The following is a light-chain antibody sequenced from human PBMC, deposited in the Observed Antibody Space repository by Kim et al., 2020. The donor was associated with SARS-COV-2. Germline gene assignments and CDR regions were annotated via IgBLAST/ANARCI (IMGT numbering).Light chain of an antibody. V-gene: IGLV1-44*01. Sequence: QSVLTQPPSASRTPGQRVTISCSGSTSNIGSNPVNWYQQFPGTAPKLLIYSDNQRPSGVPDRFSGSKSGTSASLAISGLQSEDEADYYCAAWDDSLSGPMFGGGTQLTVL. CDR1: TSNIGSNP. CDR3: AAWDDSLSGPM. J-gene: IGLJ3*02. CDR2: SDN.